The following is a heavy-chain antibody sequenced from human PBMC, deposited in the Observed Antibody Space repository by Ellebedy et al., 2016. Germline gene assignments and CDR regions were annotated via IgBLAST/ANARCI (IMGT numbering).Heavy chain of an antibody. CDR1: GFTFSSYS. D-gene: IGHD1-14*01. V-gene: IGHV3-48*01. Sequence: GESLKISCAASGFTFSSYSMNWVRQAPGKGLEWVSYISSSSSTIYYADSVKGRFTISRDNAKNSLYLQMNSLRVEDTAVYYCAKRGTTRNFDYWGQGNLVTVSS. CDR3: AKRGTTRNFDY. CDR2: ISSSSSTI. J-gene: IGHJ4*02.